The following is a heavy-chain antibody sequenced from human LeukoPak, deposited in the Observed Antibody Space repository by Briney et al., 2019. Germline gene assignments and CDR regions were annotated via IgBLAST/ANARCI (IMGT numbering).Heavy chain of an antibody. J-gene: IGHJ4*02. V-gene: IGHV3-30*02. D-gene: IGHD3-22*01. Sequence: GGSLRLSCAASGFTFSSYGRHWVRQAPGKGLEWAAFIRYDGSNKYYADSVKGRFTISRDNYKNTLYLQMNSLRAADTAVYYCAKDPTHYRVWDDYDSTVLSYWGQGTLVTVSS. CDR2: IRYDGSNK. CDR1: GFTFSSYG. CDR3: AKDPTHYRVWDDYDSTVLSY.